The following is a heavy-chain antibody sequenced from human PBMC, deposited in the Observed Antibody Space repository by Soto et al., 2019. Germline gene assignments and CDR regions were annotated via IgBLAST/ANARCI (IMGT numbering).Heavy chain of an antibody. Sequence: PGGSLRLSCAASGFTFSSYWMSWVRQAPGKGLEWVANIKQDESEKYYVDSVKGRFTISRDNAKNSLYLQMNSLRAEDTAVYYCASDRDYGGNSYFDYWGQGTLVTVSS. CDR2: IKQDESEK. CDR1: GFTFSSYW. CDR3: ASDRDYGGNSYFDY. V-gene: IGHV3-7*03. D-gene: IGHD4-17*01. J-gene: IGHJ4*02.